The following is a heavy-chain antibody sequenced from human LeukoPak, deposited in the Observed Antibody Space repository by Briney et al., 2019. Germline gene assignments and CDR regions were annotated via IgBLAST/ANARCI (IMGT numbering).Heavy chain of an antibody. J-gene: IGHJ1*01. CDR2: IKSNPDGGTA. D-gene: IGHD1-26*01. V-gene: IGHV3-15*01. CDR1: GFTFTYAW. CDR3: STAVNGIYID. Sequence: GGSLRLSCAASGFTFTYAWMTWVRQAPGKGLEGVGRIKSNPDGGTADYAAPVKGRFTISRDDSRNTLYLQMNNLEIDDTAVYFCSTAVNGIYIDWGQGTLVIVSS.